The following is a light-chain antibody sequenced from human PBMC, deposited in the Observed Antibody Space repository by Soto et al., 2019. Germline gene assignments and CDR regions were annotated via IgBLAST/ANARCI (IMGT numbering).Light chain of an antibody. CDR1: QTISSW. J-gene: IGKJ1*01. V-gene: IGKV1-5*03. CDR3: QHYNSYSEA. Sequence: DIQMTQSPSTLSGSVGDRVALTCRASQTISSWLAWYQQKPGKAPKLLIYKASTLKSGVPSRFSGSGSGTEFTLTISSLQPDDFATYYCQHYNSYSEAXGQGTKGDIK. CDR2: KAS.